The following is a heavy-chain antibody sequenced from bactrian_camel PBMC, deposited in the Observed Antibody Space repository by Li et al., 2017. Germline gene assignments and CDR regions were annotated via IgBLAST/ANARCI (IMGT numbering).Heavy chain of an antibody. J-gene: IGHJ4*01. Sequence: HVQLVESGGDSVKAGGSLRLSCAASGYTSSIYRMAWFRQVPGKGLEWVSGINAAGGTYYADFVKGRFTISRDNAKNMLFLHLNSLKTADTAMYYCATDHPYNDYGEYKYWGQGTQVTVS. CDR3: ATDHPYNDYGEYKY. V-gene: IGHV3S1*01. D-gene: IGHD4*01. CDR2: INAAGGT. CDR1: GYTSSIYR.